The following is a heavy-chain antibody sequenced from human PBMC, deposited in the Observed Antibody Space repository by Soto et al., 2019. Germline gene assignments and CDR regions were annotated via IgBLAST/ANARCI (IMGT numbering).Heavy chain of an antibody. D-gene: IGHD3-3*01. V-gene: IGHV1-8*01. CDR1: GYTFTSYD. CDR2: MNPNSGNT. Sequence: QVKLVQSGAEVNKPGASVKVSCMASGYTFTSYDINWVRQATGHGLEWMGWMNPNSGNTGYEQKFQGRVTMTRNTSISTADRELRSPRSEDTAVYYCARGINYDETGDDAVDIWGQGTMVTVSS. J-gene: IGHJ3*02. CDR3: ARGINYDETGDDAVDI.